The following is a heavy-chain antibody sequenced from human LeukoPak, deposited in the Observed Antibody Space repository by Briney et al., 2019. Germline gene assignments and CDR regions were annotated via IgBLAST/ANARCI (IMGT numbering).Heavy chain of an antibody. Sequence: GASVKVSCKASGYTLTRQYMHWVRQAPGQGLEWMGIVNPSDNSTTYAQEFQGRVTMTSDTSTSTVYMELSSLGSEDTAIYYCARDGGLGRDFWSGYNYYFDYWGQGTLVTVSS. D-gene: IGHD3-3*01. V-gene: IGHV1-46*01. CDR2: VNPSDNST. J-gene: IGHJ4*02. CDR1: GYTLTRQY. CDR3: ARDGGLGRDFWSGYNYYFDY.